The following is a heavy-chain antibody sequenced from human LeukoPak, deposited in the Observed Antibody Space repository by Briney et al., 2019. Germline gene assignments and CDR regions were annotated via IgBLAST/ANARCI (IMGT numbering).Heavy chain of an antibody. Sequence: GGSLRLSSADSGFTFSSYAMSWVRQAPGKGLEWVAAISGSGVTTYYADSMKGRFTISRDNSKSTLYLQMNSLRAEDTAAYFCARLDATRLQSNDYFDYWGQGTLVTVSS. J-gene: IGHJ4*02. CDR3: ARLDATRLQSNDYFDY. CDR2: ISGSGVTT. V-gene: IGHV3-23*01. D-gene: IGHD5-12*01. CDR1: GFTFSSYA.